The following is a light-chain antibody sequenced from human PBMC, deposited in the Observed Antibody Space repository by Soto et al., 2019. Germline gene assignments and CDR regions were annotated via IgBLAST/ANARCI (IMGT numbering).Light chain of an antibody. J-gene: IGKJ5*01. CDR3: QQSYSSPTT. Sequence: IQMTQSPSFLSASVGDRDTITCRASQSIGKHLNWYKQKXGKAPKXXVYGVSKLQSGVPSRFTGSGSGTDFTLTVNDLKPEDFETYYCQQSYSSPTTFGQGTRLEIK. CDR1: QSIGKH. CDR2: GVS. V-gene: IGKV1-39*01.